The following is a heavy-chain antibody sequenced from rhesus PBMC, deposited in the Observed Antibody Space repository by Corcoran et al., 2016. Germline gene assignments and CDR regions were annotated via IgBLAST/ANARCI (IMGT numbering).Heavy chain of an antibody. J-gene: IGHJ4*01. CDR2: ILCGLGGT. CDR3: ARLAGAAAVFDY. V-gene: IGHV4S7*01. Sequence: QVQLQESGPGLVKPSETLSLTCAVSGGSISGGYGWSWIRQPPGTGLEWIGHILCGLGGTYYNPPLKSRVTITRDTPKNRFARELSSVTAADAAVYYCARLAGAAAVFDYWGQGVLVTVSS. CDR1: GGSISGGYG. D-gene: IGHD6-43*01.